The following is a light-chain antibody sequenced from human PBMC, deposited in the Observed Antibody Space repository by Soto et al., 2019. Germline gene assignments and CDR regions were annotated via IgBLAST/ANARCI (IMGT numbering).Light chain of an antibody. J-gene: IGKJ2*01. CDR2: GAS. CDR3: QQYGTSPKYT. Sequence: EVVLTQSPGTLSLSPGERATLSCRASQSIGSNYLVWYQQRPGQAPRLLIYGASSRATGVPDRFSGSGSGTDFTLTISRLEPDDFAVYYCQQYGTSPKYTFGQGTKLEIK. V-gene: IGKV3-20*01. CDR1: QSIGSNY.